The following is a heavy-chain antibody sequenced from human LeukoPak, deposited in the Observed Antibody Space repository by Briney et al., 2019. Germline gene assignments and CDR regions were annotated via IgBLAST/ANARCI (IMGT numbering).Heavy chain of an antibody. Sequence: PGGSLRLSCAASGSTFSGSTLHWVRRASGKGLEWIGRVKSKAKNYATAYAASVKGRFTISRDDTRNTAFLHMNSLVTADTAVYYCAYVGHYDILTSYYRLTDDFDIWGPGTMVTVSS. V-gene: IGHV3-73*01. CDR2: VKSKAKNYAT. D-gene: IGHD3-9*01. CDR1: GSTFSGST. CDR3: AYVGHYDILTSYYRLTDDFDI. J-gene: IGHJ3*02.